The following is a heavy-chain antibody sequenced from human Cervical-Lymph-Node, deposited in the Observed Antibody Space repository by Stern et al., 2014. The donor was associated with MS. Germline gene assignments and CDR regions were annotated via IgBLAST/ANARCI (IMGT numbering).Heavy chain of an antibody. CDR3: STSPGITILGVVRDF. CDR2: IETNTEGAAV. J-gene: IGHJ4*02. CDR1: ELPFSHAR. D-gene: IGHD3-3*01. V-gene: IGHV3-15*04. Sequence: VQLVQSGGGLVKPGGSLRLSWVASELPFSHARMSWVRQAPGKGLEWVGRIETNTEGAAVYYAAPVRGRFVISRDDSTKTLYLEMNGLRTDDTGVYFCSTSPGITILGVVRDFWGQGTQVTVSS.